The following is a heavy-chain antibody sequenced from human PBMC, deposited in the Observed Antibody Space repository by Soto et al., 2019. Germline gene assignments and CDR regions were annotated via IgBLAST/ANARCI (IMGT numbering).Heavy chain of an antibody. Sequence: EVQLVESGGGLVQPGGSLRLSCAASGFTFSSYEMNWVRQAPGKGLEWVSYISSSGSTIYYADSVKGRFTISRDNAKNSLYLQMNSLRAEDTAVYYCARGDYDILIMFDPWGQGTLVTVSS. J-gene: IGHJ5*02. CDR1: GFTFSSYE. CDR2: ISSSGSTI. CDR3: ARGDYDILIMFDP. D-gene: IGHD3-9*01. V-gene: IGHV3-48*03.